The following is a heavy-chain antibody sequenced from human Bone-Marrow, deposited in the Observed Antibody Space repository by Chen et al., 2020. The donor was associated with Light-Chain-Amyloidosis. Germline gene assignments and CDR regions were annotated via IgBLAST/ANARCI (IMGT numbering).Heavy chain of an antibody. V-gene: IGHV4-38-2*02. J-gene: IGHJ4*02. D-gene: IGHD3-3*01. Sequence: QVQLQESGPGLVKPSETLSLTCIVSGYSINSGYYWGWIRQPPGKGLEWIGTIYHSGSTYYNPSLKSRVTISVDTSKNQFSLKLSSVTAADTAMYYCERVTFWSGYPFDYWGQGTLVTVSS. CDR3: ERVTFWSGYPFDY. CDR1: GYSINSGYY. CDR2: IYHSGST.